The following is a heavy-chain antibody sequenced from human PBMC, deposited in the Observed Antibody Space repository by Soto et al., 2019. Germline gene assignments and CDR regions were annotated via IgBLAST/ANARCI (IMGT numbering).Heavy chain of an antibody. V-gene: IGHV3-48*01. Sequence: EVQLVESGGGLVQPGGSLRLSCAASGFTFSSYSMNWVRQAPGKGLEWVSYISSSSSTIYYADSVKGRFTISRDNAKNSLYLQMNSLRAEDTAVYYCARGGYCSSTSCYPDAFDIWGQGTMVTVSS. CDR1: GFTFSSYS. D-gene: IGHD2-2*01. CDR2: ISSSSSTI. CDR3: ARGGYCSSTSCYPDAFDI. J-gene: IGHJ3*02.